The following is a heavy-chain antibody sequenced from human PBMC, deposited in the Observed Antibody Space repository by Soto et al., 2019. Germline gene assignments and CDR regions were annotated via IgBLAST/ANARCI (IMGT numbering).Heavy chain of an antibody. D-gene: IGHD6-13*01. CDR3: ARAIRIAAAGTRKAYYFDY. CDR2: MNPNSGNT. V-gene: IGHV1-8*01. Sequence: EASVKVSCKASGYTFTSYDINWVRQATGQGLEWMGWMNPNSGNTGYAQKFQGRVTMTRNTSISTAYMELSSLRSEDTAVYYCARAIRIAAAGTRKAYYFDYWGQGTLVTVSS. CDR1: GYTFTSYD. J-gene: IGHJ4*02.